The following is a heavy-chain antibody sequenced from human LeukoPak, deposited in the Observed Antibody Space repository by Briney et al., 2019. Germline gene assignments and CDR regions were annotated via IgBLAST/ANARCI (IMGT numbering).Heavy chain of an antibody. D-gene: IGHD1-1*01. CDR1: GFTFNNYG. CDR2: ISYDGSNK. CDR3: AKGGENWSPDY. V-gene: IGHV3-30*18. J-gene: IGHJ4*02. Sequence: PGRSLRLSCAASGFTFNNYGIHWVRQAPGKGLEWVAVISYDGSNKYYADSVKGRFTISRDNSKNTLYLQMNSLRAEDTAVYYCAKGGENWSPDYWGQGTLVTVSS.